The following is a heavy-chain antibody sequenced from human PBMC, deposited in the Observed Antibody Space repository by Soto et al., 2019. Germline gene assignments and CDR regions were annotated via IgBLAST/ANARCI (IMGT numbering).Heavy chain of an antibody. Sequence: PSETLSLTCTVSGGSVSSGSYYWSWIRQPPGKGLEWIGYIYYSGSTNYNPSLKSRVTISVDTSKNQFSLKLSSVTAADTAVYYCARAPGRYCISTSCLQYYYYYGMDVWGQGTTVTVSS. J-gene: IGHJ6*02. CDR2: IYYSGST. CDR3: ARAPGRYCISTSCLQYYYYYGMDV. V-gene: IGHV4-61*01. CDR1: GGSVSSGSYY. D-gene: IGHD2-2*01.